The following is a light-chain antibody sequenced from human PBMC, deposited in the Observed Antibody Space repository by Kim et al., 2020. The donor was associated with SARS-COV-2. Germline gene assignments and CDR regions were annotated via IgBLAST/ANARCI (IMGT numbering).Light chain of an antibody. CDR1: QSVSSS. Sequence: EIVLTQSPATLSLSPGERATLSCRASQSVSSSLAWYQQKPGQTPRVVIYDASNRATGIPARFSGSGSGTDFTLTISSLEPEDFAVYYCHQPYNGWTFGQGTKVDIK. CDR2: DAS. J-gene: IGKJ1*01. CDR3: HQPYNGWT. V-gene: IGKV3-11*01.